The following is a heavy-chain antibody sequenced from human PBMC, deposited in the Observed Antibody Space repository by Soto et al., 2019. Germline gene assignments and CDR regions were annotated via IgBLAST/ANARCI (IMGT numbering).Heavy chain of an antibody. CDR2: IYYSGST. D-gene: IGHD6-13*01. CDR3: ARHEKPPGIAAAGNGMDV. CDR1: GGSISSYY. V-gene: IGHV4-59*08. Sequence: SETLSLTCTVSGGSISSYYWSWIRQPPWKGLEWIGYIYYSGSTNYNPSLKSRVTISVDTSKNQFSLKLSSVTAADTAVYYCARHEKPPGIAAAGNGMDVWGQGTTVTVSS. J-gene: IGHJ6*02.